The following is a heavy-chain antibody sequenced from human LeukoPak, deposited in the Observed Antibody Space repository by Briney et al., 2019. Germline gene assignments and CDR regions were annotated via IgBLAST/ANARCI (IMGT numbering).Heavy chain of an antibody. J-gene: IGHJ6*02. CDR2: INHSGST. D-gene: IGHD3-10*01. CDR3: ARARSGSSYYYGMDV. V-gene: IGHV4-34*01. Sequence: SETLSPTCAVYGGSFSGYYWSWIRQPPGKGLEWIGEINHSGSTNYNPSLKSRVTISVDTSKNQFSLKLSSVTAADTAVYYCARARSGSSYYYGMDVWGQGTTVTVSS. CDR1: GGSFSGYY.